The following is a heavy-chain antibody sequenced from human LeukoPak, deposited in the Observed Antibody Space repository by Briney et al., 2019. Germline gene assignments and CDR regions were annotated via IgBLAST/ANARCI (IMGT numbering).Heavy chain of an antibody. J-gene: IGHJ6*03. CDR1: GFTFSSYT. Sequence: GGSLRLSCAASGFTFSSYTMNWVRQPPGKGLEWVSNIGTSSTTIYYADSVEGRFTISRDNAKNSLYLQMNSLRADDTAVYYCARFAAGGSYYYYMDVWGKGTTVTVSS. CDR3: ARFAAGGSYYYYMDV. D-gene: IGHD6-25*01. CDR2: IGTSSTTI. V-gene: IGHV3-48*01.